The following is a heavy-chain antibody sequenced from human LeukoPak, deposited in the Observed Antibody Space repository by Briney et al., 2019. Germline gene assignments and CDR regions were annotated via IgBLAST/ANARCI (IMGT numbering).Heavy chain of an antibody. CDR3: ARGLPLLSYYYYGMDV. Sequence: SETLSLTCAVYGGSFSVYYWSWIRQPPGKGLEWIGEINHSGSTNYNPSLKSRVTISVDTSKNQFSLKLSSVTAADTAVYYCARGLPLLSYYYYGMDVWGQGTTVTVSS. D-gene: IGHD2-2*01. J-gene: IGHJ6*02. CDR1: GGSFSVYY. CDR2: INHSGST. V-gene: IGHV4-34*01.